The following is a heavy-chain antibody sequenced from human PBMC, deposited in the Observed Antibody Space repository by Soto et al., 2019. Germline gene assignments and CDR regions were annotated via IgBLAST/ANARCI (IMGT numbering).Heavy chain of an antibody. CDR2: ISGSSDNI. CDR3: ARDFVVVPAAIGDY. D-gene: IGHD2-2*01. V-gene: IGHV3-21*01. CDR1: GFTFTTYT. Sequence: PGGSLRLSCAASGFTFTTYTMNWVRQAPGKGLEWVSSISGSSDNIYYADSVQGRFTISRDNAKTSLYLQMDSLRAEDTAVYYRARDFVVVPAAIGDYWGPGTLVTVSS. J-gene: IGHJ4*02.